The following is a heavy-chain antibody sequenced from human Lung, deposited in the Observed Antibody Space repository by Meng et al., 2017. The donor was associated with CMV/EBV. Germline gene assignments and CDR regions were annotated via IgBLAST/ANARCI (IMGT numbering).Heavy chain of an antibody. V-gene: IGHV3-21*01. CDR3: ARDWGLRPADIDY. D-gene: IGHD2-21*02. CDR1: GFTFSSYS. J-gene: IGHJ4*02. Sequence: SCAASGFTFSSYSMSWVRQAPGKGLERVSSITNGKNYIYYADSVKGRFTISRDNAKNSLYLQMNSLRAEDTAVYYCARDWGLRPADIDYWGQGTLVTVSS. CDR2: ITNGKNYI.